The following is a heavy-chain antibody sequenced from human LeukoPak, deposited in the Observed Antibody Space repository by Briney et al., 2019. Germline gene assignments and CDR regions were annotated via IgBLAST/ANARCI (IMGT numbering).Heavy chain of an antibody. J-gene: IGHJ4*02. V-gene: IGHV3-48*04. Sequence: GGSLRLSCAASGFTFSSYSMKWVRQAPGKGLEWVSYISSSSSTIYYADSVKGRFTISRDNAKNSLYLQMNSLRAEDTAVYYCARGKWELLNYWGQGTLVTVSS. D-gene: IGHD1-26*01. CDR3: ARGKWELLNY. CDR1: GFTFSSYS. CDR2: ISSSSSTI.